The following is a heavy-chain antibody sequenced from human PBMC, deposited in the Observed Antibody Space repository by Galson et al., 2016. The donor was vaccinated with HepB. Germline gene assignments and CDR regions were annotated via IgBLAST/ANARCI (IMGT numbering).Heavy chain of an antibody. CDR2: IYYSGST. J-gene: IGHJ6*03. D-gene: IGHD6-6*01. Sequence: SETLSLTCTVSGGSIRSSSYYWGWIRQPPGKGLEWIGSIYYSGSTHYNPSLESRVTISLDTSKNQFSLKLNSVTAADTAVYYCARHYCGCGSSSFLYYYYMDVWGKGTTVTVSS. V-gene: IGHV4-39*01. CDR3: ARHYCGCGSSSFLYYYYMDV. CDR1: GGSIRSSSYY.